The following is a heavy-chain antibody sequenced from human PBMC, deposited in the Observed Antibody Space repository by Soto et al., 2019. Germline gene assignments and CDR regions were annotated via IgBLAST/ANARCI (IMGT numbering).Heavy chain of an antibody. V-gene: IGHV4-4*02. CDR1: GESVSSKHW. D-gene: IGHD2-15*01. CDR2: IFDKGDT. Sequence: QVVLQESGPGLVKASGTLSLTCALSGESVSSKHWWTWVRQTPGKRLEGIGEIFDKGDTNYNSFLRSRVTIPIDKSRNQVSLTLTSVTAADTAVYYCASHFVTRGYGAFDIWGQGTGVTVSS. J-gene: IGHJ3*02. CDR3: ASHFVTRGYGAFDI.